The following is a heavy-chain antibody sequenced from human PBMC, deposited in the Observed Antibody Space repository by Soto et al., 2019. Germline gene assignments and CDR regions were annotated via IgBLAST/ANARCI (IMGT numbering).Heavy chain of an antibody. J-gene: IGHJ6*02. CDR1: GYTFTSYG. Sequence: QVQLVQSGAEVKKPGASVKVSCKASGYTFTSYGISWVRQAPGQGLEWMGWISAYNGNTNYAQKLQGRVTMTTDTSASTKYMEMRRLKSDDTAVYYCARGLLLLFGEYHYYYYGIDVWGQGTTVTVSS. CDR2: ISAYNGNT. CDR3: ARGLLLLFGEYHYYYYGIDV. D-gene: IGHD3-10*01. V-gene: IGHV1-18*01.